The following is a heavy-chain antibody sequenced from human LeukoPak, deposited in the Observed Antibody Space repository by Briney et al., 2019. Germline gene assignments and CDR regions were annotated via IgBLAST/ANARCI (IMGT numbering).Heavy chain of an antibody. V-gene: IGHV3-21*01. Sequence: PGGSLRLSCAASGFIFNSYSLNWVRQAPGKGLEWVSSVSSSSRNIHYADSVKGRFTISRDNAKNSLHLQMNSLRAEDTAVYYCARGDGAGWLQLWDAFDIWGQGTMVTVSS. J-gene: IGHJ3*02. CDR1: GFIFNSYS. CDR2: VSSSSRNI. D-gene: IGHD5-24*01. CDR3: ARGDGAGWLQLWDAFDI.